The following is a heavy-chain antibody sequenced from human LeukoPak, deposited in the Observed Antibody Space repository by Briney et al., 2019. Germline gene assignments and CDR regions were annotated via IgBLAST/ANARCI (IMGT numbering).Heavy chain of an antibody. D-gene: IGHD3-9*01. V-gene: IGHV4-34*01. CDR1: GGSFSGYY. J-gene: IGHJ4*02. CDR3: ASMGYFDWSSPFDY. CDR2: INHSGST. Sequence: PSETLSLTCAVYGGSFSGYYWSWIRPPPGKGLEWIGEINHSGSTNYNPSLKSRVTISVDTSKNQFSLKLSSVTAADTAVYYCASMGYFDWSSPFDYWGQGTLVTVSS.